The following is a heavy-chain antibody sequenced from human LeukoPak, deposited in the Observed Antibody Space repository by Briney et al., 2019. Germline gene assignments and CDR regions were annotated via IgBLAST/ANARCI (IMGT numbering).Heavy chain of an antibody. CDR1: GGSISSGSYY. J-gene: IGHJ6*03. V-gene: IGHV4-61*02. Sequence: SGTLSLTCTVSGGSISSGSYYWSWIRQPGGKGLEWIGRIYTSGSTNYNPSLKSRVTISVETSKNQFSLKLSSVTAADTAVYYCARAGFPPYYYYYYMDVWGKGTTVTISS. CDR2: IYTSGST. D-gene: IGHD2-21*01. CDR3: ARAGFPPYYYYYYMDV.